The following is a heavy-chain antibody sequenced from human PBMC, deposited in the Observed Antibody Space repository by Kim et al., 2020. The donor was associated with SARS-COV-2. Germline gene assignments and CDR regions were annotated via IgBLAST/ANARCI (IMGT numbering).Heavy chain of an antibody. D-gene: IGHD1-26*01. V-gene: IGHV3-30*18. CDR3: AKGNEGIKGIVGATPGYFQH. J-gene: IGHJ1*01. CDR2: ISYDGSNK. CDR1: GFTFSSYG. Sequence: GGSLRLSCAASGFTFSSYGMHWVRQAPGKGLEWVAVISYDGSNKYYADSVKGRFTISRDNSKNTLYLQMNSLRAEDTAVYYCAKGNEGIKGIVGATPGYFQHWGQGTLVTVSS.